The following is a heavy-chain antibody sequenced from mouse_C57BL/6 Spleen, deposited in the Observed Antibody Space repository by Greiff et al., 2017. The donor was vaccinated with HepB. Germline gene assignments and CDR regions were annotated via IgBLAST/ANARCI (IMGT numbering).Heavy chain of an antibody. V-gene: IGHV1-50*01. CDR3: ARLPKRGFAY. CDR2: IDPSDSYT. CDR1: GYTFTSYW. J-gene: IGHJ3*01. Sequence: VQLQQPGAELVKPGASVKVSCKASGYTFTSYWMQWVKQRPGQGLEWIGEIDPSDSYTNYNQKFKGKATLTVDTSSSPAYMQLSSLTSEDSAVYYCARLPKRGFAYWGQGTLVTVSA.